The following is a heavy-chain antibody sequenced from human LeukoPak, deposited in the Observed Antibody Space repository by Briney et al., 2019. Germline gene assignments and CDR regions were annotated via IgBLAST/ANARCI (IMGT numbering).Heavy chain of an antibody. J-gene: IGHJ4*02. CDR1: GFTFSSYS. CDR2: ISSSSSYI. CDR3: ARDCELYCGRDPPDY. Sequence: KSGGSLRLSCAASGFTFSSYSMNWVRQAPGKGLEWVSSISSSSSYIYYADSVKGRFTISRDNAKNSLYLQMNSLRAEDTAVYYCARDCELYCGRDPPDYWGQGTLVTVSS. V-gene: IGHV3-21*01. D-gene: IGHD2-21*02.